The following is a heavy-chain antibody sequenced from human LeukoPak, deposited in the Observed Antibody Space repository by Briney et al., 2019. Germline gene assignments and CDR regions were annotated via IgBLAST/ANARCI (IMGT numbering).Heavy chain of an antibody. V-gene: IGHV5-51*01. CDR1: GKSFTSYW. D-gene: IGHD5-18*01. Sequence: GGSLKISCRASGKSFTSYWIGGLRQMPGKGREGMGIIDPTDSETRYTPSFQGQVTISVDKSLTTAYLQWNSLKASDTAMYYCARQTAMGRSGDYWGQGTLVTVSS. CDR3: ARQTAMGRSGDY. CDR2: IDPTDSET. J-gene: IGHJ4*02.